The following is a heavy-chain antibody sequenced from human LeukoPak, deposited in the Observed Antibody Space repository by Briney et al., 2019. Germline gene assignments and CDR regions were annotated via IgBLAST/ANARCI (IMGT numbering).Heavy chain of an antibody. CDR1: GFTFSSYE. Sequence: PGGSLRLSCAASGFTFSSYEMNWVRQAPGKGLEWVSYISSSSSTIYYADSVKGRFTISRDNGKNSLYLQMNSLRDEDTAVYNCARGADDSSGYWEYYFDYWGQGTLVTVSS. J-gene: IGHJ4*02. V-gene: IGHV3-48*02. CDR3: ARGADDSSGYWEYYFDY. CDR2: ISSSSSTI. D-gene: IGHD3-22*01.